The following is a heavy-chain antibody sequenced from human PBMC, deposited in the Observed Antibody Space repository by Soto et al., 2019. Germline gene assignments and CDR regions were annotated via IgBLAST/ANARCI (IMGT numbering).Heavy chain of an antibody. CDR1: GFTFSSYG. CDR2: ISYDGSNK. V-gene: IGHV3-30*18. J-gene: IGHJ4*02. Sequence: QVQLVESGGGVVQPGRSLRLSCAASGFTFSSYGMHWVRQAPGKGLEWVAVISYDGSNKYYADSVKGRFTISRDNSNNTLYLQMNSLRAEDTAVYYCANSLVATIRLRYYYFASWGQGTLVTVSS. CDR3: ANSLVATIRLRYYYFAS. D-gene: IGHD5-12*01.